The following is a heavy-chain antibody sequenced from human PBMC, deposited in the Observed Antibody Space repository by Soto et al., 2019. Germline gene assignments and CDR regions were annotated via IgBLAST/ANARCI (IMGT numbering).Heavy chain of an antibody. CDR1: GFTVSTYG. D-gene: IGHD2-8*02. Sequence: ESGGGVVQPGRSLRLSCAVSGFTVSTYGMHWVRQAPGKGLEWVAVISRDGGTKYYADSVKGRFTISRENSRNTLFLEMNSLRGDDMAVYYCTGEVASGYWGQGTLVTVSS. CDR3: TGEVASGY. CDR2: ISRDGGTK. J-gene: IGHJ4*02. V-gene: IGHV3-30*03.